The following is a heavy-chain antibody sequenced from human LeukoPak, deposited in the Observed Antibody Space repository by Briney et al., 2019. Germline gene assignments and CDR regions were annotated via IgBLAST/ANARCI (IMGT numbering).Heavy chain of an antibody. V-gene: IGHV4-59*01. J-gene: IGHJ5*02. Sequence: PSETLSLTCTVSGGSNSSYYWIWIRQPPGKGLVGFRYIYYSGSTNYNPSLKSRVNISVNTSKNQFSLKMSSVTAADTAVYYCARGNGYIYGQPDNWFDPWGQGTLVTVSS. CDR3: ARGNGYIYGQPDNWFDP. CDR2: IYYSGST. D-gene: IGHD5-18*01. CDR1: GGSNSSYY.